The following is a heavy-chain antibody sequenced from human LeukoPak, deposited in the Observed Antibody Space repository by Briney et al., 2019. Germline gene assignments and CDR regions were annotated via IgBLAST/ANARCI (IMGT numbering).Heavy chain of an antibody. Sequence: KTSETLSLTCTVSGGSISSSSYYWGWIRQPPGKGLEWIGSIYYSGSTYYNPSLKSRVTISVDTSKNQFSLKLSSVTAADTAVYYCARDWEQLVFDYWGQGTLVTVSS. J-gene: IGHJ4*02. V-gene: IGHV4-39*07. CDR3: ARDWEQLVFDY. D-gene: IGHD6-13*01. CDR1: GGSISSSSYY. CDR2: IYYSGST.